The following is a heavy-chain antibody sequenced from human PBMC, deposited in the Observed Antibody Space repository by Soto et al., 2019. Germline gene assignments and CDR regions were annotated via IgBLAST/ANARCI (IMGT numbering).Heavy chain of an antibody. CDR3: ARDQGVSAVTFDY. CDR2: IYYSGRT. J-gene: IGHJ4*02. CDR1: GGSVSSGDYY. V-gene: IGHV4-61*08. D-gene: IGHD2-15*01. Sequence: QVQLQESGPGLVKPSETLSLTCTVSGGSVSSGDYYWSWIRQPPGKGLEWIGYIYYSGRTNYNPSLKSRVTISLDTSKNQFSLELTSVTAADTAMYYCARDQGVSAVTFDYWGQGTLVTVSS.